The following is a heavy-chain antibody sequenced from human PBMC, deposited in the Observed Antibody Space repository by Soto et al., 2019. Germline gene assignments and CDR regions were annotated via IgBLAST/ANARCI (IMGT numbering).Heavy chain of an antibody. CDR2: MNPNSGNA. Sequence: ASVKVSCKASGYTFTSYDINWVRQATGQGLEWMGWMNPNSGNADYAQKFQGRVTMTADESTSTAYMELSSLRSEDTAVYYCARDTSYSRATPAYYYYYYGMDVWGQGTTVTVSS. CDR1: GYTFTSYD. D-gene: IGHD2-15*01. CDR3: ARDTSYSRATPAYYYYYYGMDV. J-gene: IGHJ6*02. V-gene: IGHV1-8*01.